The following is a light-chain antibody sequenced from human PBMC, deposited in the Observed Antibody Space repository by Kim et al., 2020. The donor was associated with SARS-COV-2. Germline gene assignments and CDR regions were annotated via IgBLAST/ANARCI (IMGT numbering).Light chain of an antibody. CDR2: AAS. CDR1: QGISSY. J-gene: IGKJ3*01. V-gene: IGKV1-8*01. CDR3: QQYYSYPPGFT. Sequence: TGDRVTMTCRASQGISSYLAWYQQKPGKAPKLLIYAASTLQSGVPSRFSGSGSGTDFTLTISCLQSEDFATYYCQQYYSYPPGFTFGPGTKVDIK.